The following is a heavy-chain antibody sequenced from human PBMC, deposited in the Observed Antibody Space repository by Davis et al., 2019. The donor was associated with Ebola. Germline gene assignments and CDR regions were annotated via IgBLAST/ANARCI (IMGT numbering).Heavy chain of an antibody. V-gene: IGHV1-69*13. CDR1: GGSFSSHH. Sequence: SVKVPCQTSGGSFSSHHISWVRQAPRQGLEWMGGIIPIFDTPHYAQKFQGRITITADASTSTAYMELSSLRSEDTATYFCARDFDGGNYYFDYWGPGTPVTVSS. CDR2: IIPIFDTP. CDR3: ARDFDGGNYYFDY. J-gene: IGHJ4*02. D-gene: IGHD3-9*01.